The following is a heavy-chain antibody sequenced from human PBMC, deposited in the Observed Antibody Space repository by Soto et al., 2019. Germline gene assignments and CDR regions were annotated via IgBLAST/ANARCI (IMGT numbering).Heavy chain of an antibody. V-gene: IGHV3-30*18. D-gene: IGHD2-2*01. J-gene: IGHJ6*03. CDR1: GFTFSSYG. CDR3: AKGKYAYYYYMAV. Sequence: QVQLVESGGGVVQPGRSLRLSCAASGFTFSSYGMHWVRQAPGKGLEWVAVISYDGSNKYYADSVKGRFTISRDNSKNTLYLKINSLRAEDTAVYYCAKGKYAYYYYMAVWGKGTTVTVSS. CDR2: ISYDGSNK.